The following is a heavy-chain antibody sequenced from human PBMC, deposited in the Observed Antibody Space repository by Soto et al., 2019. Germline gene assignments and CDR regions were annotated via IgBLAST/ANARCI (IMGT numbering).Heavy chain of an antibody. CDR1: GFTFKNNG. V-gene: IGHV3-30*18. Sequence: HPGGSLRLSCAASGFTFKNNGMHWVRQAPGKGLEWVAIISYHGNNQFYADSVKGRFTISRDNSNNTLYLEMNSLRPEDTAVYYCAKDLALGFWSGNYYFDHWGQGTLVTVS. J-gene: IGHJ4*02. CDR2: ISYHGNNQ. CDR3: AKDLALGFWSGNYYFDH. D-gene: IGHD3-3*01.